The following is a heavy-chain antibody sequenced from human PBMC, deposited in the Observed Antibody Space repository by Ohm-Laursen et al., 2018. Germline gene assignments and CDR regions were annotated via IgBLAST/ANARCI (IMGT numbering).Heavy chain of an antibody. CDR3: ARTLYYYDSSGL. CDR1: GYTVSSNY. CDR2: MSASGGST. J-gene: IGHJ4*02. V-gene: IGHV3-66*01. Sequence: GSLRLSCAASGYTVSSNYMSWVRQAPGKGLEWVSVMSASGGSTYYADSVKGRFTISRDNSKNTLYLQMNSLRAEDTAVYYCARTLYYYDSSGLWGQGTLVTVSS. D-gene: IGHD3-22*01.